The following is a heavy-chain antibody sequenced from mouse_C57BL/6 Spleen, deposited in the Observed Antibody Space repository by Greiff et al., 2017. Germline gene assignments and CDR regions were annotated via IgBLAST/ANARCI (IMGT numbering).Heavy chain of an antibody. V-gene: IGHV1-26*01. CDR3: ARGGDGYYVYAMDY. D-gene: IGHD2-3*01. Sequence: EVQLQQSGPELVKPGASVKISCKASGYTFTDYYMNWVKQSHGKSLEWIGDINPNNGGTSYNQKFKGKATLTVDKSSSTAYMELRSLTSEDSAVYYWARGGDGYYVYAMDYWGQGTSVTVSS. CDR1: GYTFTDYY. CDR2: INPNNGGT. J-gene: IGHJ4*01.